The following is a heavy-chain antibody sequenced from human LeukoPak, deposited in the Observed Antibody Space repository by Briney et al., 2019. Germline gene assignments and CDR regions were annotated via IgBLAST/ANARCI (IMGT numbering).Heavy chain of an antibody. CDR2: IHPTDYEP. CDR1: GYNLANFW. V-gene: IGHV5-51*01. CDR3: ARRAYSGSGSSDY. Sequence: GESLKISCKDSGYNLANFWIGWFGQMQGKGLEWMGNIHPTDYEPLYSPSFQGQVTLSVERSISTAYLPWSSLKASDTAMYYCARRAYSGSGSSDYWGQGTLVTVSS. J-gene: IGHJ4*02. D-gene: IGHD3-10*01.